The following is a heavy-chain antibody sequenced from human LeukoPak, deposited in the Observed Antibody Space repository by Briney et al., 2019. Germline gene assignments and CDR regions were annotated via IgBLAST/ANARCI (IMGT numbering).Heavy chain of an antibody. J-gene: IGHJ4*02. CDR3: ARGPYGFDY. D-gene: IGHD3-10*01. CDR2: INHSGST. V-gene: IGHV4-34*01. CDR1: GGSFSGYY. Sequence: PSETLSLTCAVYGGSFSGYYWSWIGQPPGKGLEWIGEINHSGSTNYNPSLKSRVTISVDTSKNQFSLKLSSVTAADTAVYYCARGPYGFDYWGQGTLVTVSS.